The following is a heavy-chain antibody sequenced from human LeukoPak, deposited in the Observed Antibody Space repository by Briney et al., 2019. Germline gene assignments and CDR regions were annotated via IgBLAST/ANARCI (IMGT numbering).Heavy chain of an antibody. CDR2: SGWTGIGT. V-gene: IGHV3-43D*03. D-gene: IGHD7-27*01. Sequence: GGSLRLSCAVSGFIFNDYALHWVRQVPGKGLEWLSFSGWTGIGTDYGDSVKGRFTISGDDSKNSLYLQMHSLRSEDSALYYCVRSRAASLGYFDSWGQGTLVTVSS. J-gene: IGHJ4*02. CDR1: GFIFNDYA. CDR3: VRSRAASLGYFDS.